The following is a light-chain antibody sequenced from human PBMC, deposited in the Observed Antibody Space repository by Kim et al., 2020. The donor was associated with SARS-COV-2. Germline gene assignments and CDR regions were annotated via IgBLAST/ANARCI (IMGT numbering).Light chain of an antibody. J-gene: IGLJ3*02. CDR2: DND. Sequence: QSVLTQPPSVSAAPGQKVTISCSGSSPNIGGNSVSWYQQFPGTAPKLLIYDNDKRPSGIPDRYSGSKSGTSATLGITGLQTGDEADYYCATWDFSLSAGVFGGGTQLTVL. CDR3: ATWDFSLSAGV. CDR1: SPNIGGNS. V-gene: IGLV1-51*01.